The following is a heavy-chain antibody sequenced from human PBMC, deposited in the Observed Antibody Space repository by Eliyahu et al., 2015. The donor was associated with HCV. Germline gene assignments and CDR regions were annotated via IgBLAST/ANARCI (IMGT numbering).Heavy chain of an antibody. D-gene: IGHD4-17*01. CDR1: XXTFXXYA. CDR3: ARDQEGYGDSAYYLDY. Sequence: QVQLVESGGGVVQPGXSLRLSXXXSXXTFXXYAXHWVRQAPGKGLEWVAVISYDGSNKYYADSVKGRFTISRDNSKNTLYLQMNSLRAEDTAVYYCARDQEGYGDSAYYLDYWGQGTLVTVSS. CDR2: ISYDGSNK. V-gene: IGHV3-30-3*01. J-gene: IGHJ4*02.